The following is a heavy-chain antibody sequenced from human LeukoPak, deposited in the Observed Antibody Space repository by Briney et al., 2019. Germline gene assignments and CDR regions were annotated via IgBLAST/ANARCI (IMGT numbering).Heavy chain of an antibody. CDR1: AYIFTNYY. J-gene: IGHJ4*02. CDR3: ARDRDY. CDR2: ISPYNGNT. V-gene: IGHV1-18*01. Sequence: ASVKVSCKASAYIFTNYYISWVRQAPGQGLEWMGWISPYNGNTDYAQRIQGRVTMTTDTSTTTAYMELRSLTSDDTAVYYCARDRDYWGQGTLVTVPS.